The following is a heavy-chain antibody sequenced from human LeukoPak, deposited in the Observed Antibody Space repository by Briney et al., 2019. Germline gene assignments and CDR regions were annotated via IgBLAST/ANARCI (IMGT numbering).Heavy chain of an antibody. CDR3: ACRSGYSGYDWGGFFDY. CDR2: MNPNSGNT. CDR1: GYTFTSYD. Sequence: ASVKVSCKASGYTFTSYDINWVRQATGQGLEWMGWMNPNSGNTGYAQKFQGRITMTRNTSISTAYMELSSLRSEDTAVYYCACRSGYSGYDWGGFFDYWGQGTLVTVSS. J-gene: IGHJ4*02. V-gene: IGHV1-8*01. D-gene: IGHD5-12*01.